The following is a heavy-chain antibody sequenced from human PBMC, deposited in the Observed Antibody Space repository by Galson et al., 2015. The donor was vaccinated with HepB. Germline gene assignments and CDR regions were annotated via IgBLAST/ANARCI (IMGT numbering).Heavy chain of an antibody. CDR1: GYTFTSYY. J-gene: IGHJ3*02. Sequence: SVKVSCKASGYTFTSYYMHWVRQAPGQGLEWMGIINPSGGSTSYAQKFQGRVTMTRDTSTSTVYMELSSLRSEETAVYYCARDLKPMYYYDSSGYRSAFDIWGQGTMVTVSS. CDR2: INPSGGST. V-gene: IGHV1-46*03. D-gene: IGHD3-22*01. CDR3: ARDLKPMYYYDSSGYRSAFDI.